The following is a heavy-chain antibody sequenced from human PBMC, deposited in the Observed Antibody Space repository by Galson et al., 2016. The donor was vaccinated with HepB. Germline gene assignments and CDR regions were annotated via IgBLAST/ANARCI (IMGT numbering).Heavy chain of an antibody. CDR2: IIGRSSFI. CDR3: ARVSPVDYYYYMDV. CDR1: TFTFSDYS. Sequence: SLRLCCAASTFTFSDYSMNWVRQAPGRGLVWLSFIIGRSSFIYYADSVEGRFTVSRDNAKNSLYLQMNSLRAEDTAVYYCARVSPVDYYYYMDVWGRGTTVTVS. V-gene: IGHV3-21*01. J-gene: IGHJ6*03.